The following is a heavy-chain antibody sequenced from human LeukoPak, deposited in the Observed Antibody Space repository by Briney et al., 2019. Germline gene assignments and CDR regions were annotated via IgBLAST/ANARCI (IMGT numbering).Heavy chain of an antibody. D-gene: IGHD3-10*01. Sequence: GASVKVSCKASGGTFSSYAISWVRQAPGQGLEWMGWISAYNGNTNYAQKLQGRVTMTTDTSTSTAYMELRSLRSDDAAVYYCATVAYYGSGRGGVDYWGQGTLVTVSS. J-gene: IGHJ4*02. V-gene: IGHV1-18*01. CDR2: ISAYNGNT. CDR3: ATVAYYGSGRGGVDY. CDR1: GGTFSSYA.